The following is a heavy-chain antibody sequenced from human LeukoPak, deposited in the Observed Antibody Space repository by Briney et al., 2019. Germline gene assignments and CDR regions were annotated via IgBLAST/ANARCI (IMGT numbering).Heavy chain of an antibody. CDR2: ISGSGGST. D-gene: IGHD2-2*03. CDR1: GFPFAPFW. CDR3: AKDYLDIVVVPAALDAFDI. Sequence: PGGSLRLSCAASGFPFAPFWMTWVRQAPGKGLEWVSAISGSGGSTYYADSVKGRFTISRDNSKNTLYLQMNSLRAEDTAVYYCAKDYLDIVVVPAALDAFDIWGQGTMVTVSS. V-gene: IGHV3-23*01. J-gene: IGHJ3*02.